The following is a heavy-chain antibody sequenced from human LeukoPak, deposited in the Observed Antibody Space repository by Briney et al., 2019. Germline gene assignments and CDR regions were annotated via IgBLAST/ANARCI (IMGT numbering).Heavy chain of an antibody. CDR1: GYTFTSYY. Sequence: ASVKVSCKSSGYTFTSYYMHWVRQAPGQGLEWMGIINPSGGSTSYAQKFQGRVTMTRDTSTSTVYMELSSLRSEDTAVYYCARVSDIVVVTTTYVDYWGQGTLVTVSS. J-gene: IGHJ4*02. D-gene: IGHD3-22*01. V-gene: IGHV1-46*01. CDR2: INPSGGST. CDR3: ARVSDIVVVTTTYVDY.